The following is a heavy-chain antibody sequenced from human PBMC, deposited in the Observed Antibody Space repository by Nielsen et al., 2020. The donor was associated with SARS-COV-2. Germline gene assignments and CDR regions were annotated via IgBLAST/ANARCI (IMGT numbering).Heavy chain of an antibody. Sequence: GESLKISCAASGFTVNNNYMSWVRQAPGKGLEWVSVPYSGGGTDYADSVKGRFSISRDNSKNTLYLQMNSLRAEDTAVYYCAKIGLSDYYGMDVWGQGTTVTVSS. V-gene: IGHV3-53*01. CDR3: AKIGLSDYYGMDV. CDR1: GFTVNNNY. D-gene: IGHD2-2*03. J-gene: IGHJ6*02. CDR2: PYSGGGT.